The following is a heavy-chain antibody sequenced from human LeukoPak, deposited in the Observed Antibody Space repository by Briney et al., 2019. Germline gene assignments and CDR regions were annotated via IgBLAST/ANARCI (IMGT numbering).Heavy chain of an antibody. CDR2: IRNSGADT. J-gene: IGHJ5*02. D-gene: IGHD5-12*01. Sequence: GGSLRLSCAASGFTFSSYAMSWVRQAPGKGLEWVSTIRNSGADTFYADSVKGRFTISRDNSKNTLYLQMNSLRAEDTAVYYCARDRGYSGYGGAEHWFDPWGQGTLVTVSS. CDR1: GFTFSSYA. CDR3: ARDRGYSGYGGAEHWFDP. V-gene: IGHV3-23*01.